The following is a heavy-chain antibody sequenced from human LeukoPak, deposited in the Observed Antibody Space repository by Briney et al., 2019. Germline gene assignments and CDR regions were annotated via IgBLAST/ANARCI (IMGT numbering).Heavy chain of an antibody. V-gene: IGHV5-51*01. D-gene: IGHD1-14*01. Sequence: KPGESLKISCKGSGYSFTSYWIGWVRQMPGKGLEWMGIIYPDDSDTKYSPSFQGHVTISADKSISTAYLQWSSLKASDTAMYYCARRSPDSQIDDYWGQGTLVTVSS. J-gene: IGHJ4*02. CDR1: GYSFTSYW. CDR3: ARRSPDSQIDDY. CDR2: IYPDDSDT.